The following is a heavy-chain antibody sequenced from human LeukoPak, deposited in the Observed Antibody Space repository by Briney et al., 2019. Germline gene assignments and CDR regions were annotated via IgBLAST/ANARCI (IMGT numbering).Heavy chain of an antibody. CDR3: AKRGVVIRVILVGFHKEAYYFGS. Sequence: GASVKVSCKASGYTFTSYDINWVRQATGQGLEWMGWMNPNSGNTGYAQKFQGRVTMTRNTSISTAYMELSSLRAEDTAVYFCAKRGVVIRVILVGFHKEAYYFGSWGQGALVTVSS. CDR1: GYTFTSYD. V-gene: IGHV1-8*01. CDR2: MNPNSGNT. J-gene: IGHJ4*02. D-gene: IGHD3-22*01.